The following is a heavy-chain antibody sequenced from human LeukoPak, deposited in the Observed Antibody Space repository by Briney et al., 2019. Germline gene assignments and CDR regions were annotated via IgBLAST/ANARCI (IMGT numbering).Heavy chain of an antibody. Sequence: GPSVKVSCKASGFTFTSSAVQWVRQARGQRLEWIGWIAVGSGNTNYAQKFQERVTITRDMSTSTAYMELSSLRSEDTAVYYCAASPDYYDSSGYSYYFDYWGQGTLVTVSS. CDR1: GFTFTSSA. CDR3: AASPDYYDSSGYSYYFDY. D-gene: IGHD3-22*01. J-gene: IGHJ4*02. CDR2: IAVGSGNT. V-gene: IGHV1-58*01.